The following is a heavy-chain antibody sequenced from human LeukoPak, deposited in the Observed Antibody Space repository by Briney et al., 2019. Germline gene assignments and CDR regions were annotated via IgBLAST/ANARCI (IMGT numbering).Heavy chain of an antibody. V-gene: IGHV1-8*02. D-gene: IGHD2-15*01. CDR1: GYTFTSYD. CDR2: MNPNSGNT. Sequence: ASVKVSCKASGYTFTSYDINWVRQATGQGLEWMGWMNPNSGNTGYAQKFQGRVTMTRDTSISTAYMELSRLRSDDTAVYYCARDCSGGSCYGYWGQGTLVTVSS. J-gene: IGHJ4*02. CDR3: ARDCSGGSCYGY.